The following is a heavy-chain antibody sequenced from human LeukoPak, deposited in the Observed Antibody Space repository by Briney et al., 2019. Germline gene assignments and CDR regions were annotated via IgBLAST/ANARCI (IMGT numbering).Heavy chain of an antibody. Sequence: SETLSLTCAVSGGSISSGGYSWSWIRPPRKELQWIGYIYHSGSTYYNPSLKSRVTISVDRSKNQFSLKLSSVTAADTAVYYCARGGYYGSGSYEYWGQGTLVTVSS. CDR1: GGSISSGGYS. CDR3: ARGGYYGSGSYEY. D-gene: IGHD3-10*01. CDR2: IYHSGST. J-gene: IGHJ4*02. V-gene: IGHV4-30-2*01.